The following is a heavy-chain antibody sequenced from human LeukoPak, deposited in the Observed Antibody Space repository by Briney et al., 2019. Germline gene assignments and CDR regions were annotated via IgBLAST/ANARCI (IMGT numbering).Heavy chain of an antibody. J-gene: IGHJ4*02. Sequence: ASVKVSCKASGYTFTDYYMHWVRQAPGQGLEWMGCINPDSGGTSYAQNFQGRVTMTTDTSISTAYMELSRLRSDDTAVYYCARPFIETPSLGALDYWGQGTLVTVSS. CDR3: ARPFIETPSLGALDY. D-gene: IGHD4-23*01. CDR1: GYTFTDYY. CDR2: INPDSGGT. V-gene: IGHV1-2*02.